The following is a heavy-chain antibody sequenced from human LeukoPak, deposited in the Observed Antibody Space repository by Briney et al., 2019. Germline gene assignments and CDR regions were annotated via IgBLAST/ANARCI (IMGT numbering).Heavy chain of an antibody. D-gene: IGHD3-22*01. V-gene: IGHV4-4*02. CDR2: IHRSGST. CDR3: ARRDYYDSTGYYNY. CDR1: GGSISSENW. J-gene: IGHJ4*02. Sequence: SETLSLTCAVSGGSISSENWWSWVRQPPGKGLEWIGEIHRSGSTNYNPSLKSRVTISVDKSKNQFSLKLSSVTAADKAVYYCARRDYYDSTGYYNYWGQGTLVTVSS.